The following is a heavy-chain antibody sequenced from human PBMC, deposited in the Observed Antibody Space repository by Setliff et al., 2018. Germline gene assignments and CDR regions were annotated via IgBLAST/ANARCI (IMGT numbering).Heavy chain of an antibody. V-gene: IGHV4-34*01. CDR2: INHSGST. J-gene: IGHJ5*02. D-gene: IGHD3-22*01. CDR1: GGSFSGYY. CDR3: ARGKNGSRQLVVLGWFDP. Sequence: SETVSLTCAVYGGSFSGYYWSWIRQPPGKGLEWIGEINHSGSTNYNPSLKSRVTISVDTSKNQFSLKLSFVTAADTAVYYCARGKNGSRQLVVLGWFDPWGQGTLVTVSS.